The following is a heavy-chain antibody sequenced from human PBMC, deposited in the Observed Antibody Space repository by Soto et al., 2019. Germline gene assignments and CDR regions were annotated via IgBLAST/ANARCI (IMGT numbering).Heavy chain of an antibody. Sequence: EVQLVESGGGLVQPGGSLRLSCAASGFTFSTYAMNWVRQAPGKGLEWVSYISSSSGAIHYVDSVQGRFTTSRDNGKNSLYLQMNSLRAEATAVYYCVRAQNFGSSWGQGTLVTVSS. CDR1: GFTFSTYA. J-gene: IGHJ5*02. D-gene: IGHD3-10*01. CDR2: ISSSSGAI. CDR3: VRAQNFGSS. V-gene: IGHV3-48*01.